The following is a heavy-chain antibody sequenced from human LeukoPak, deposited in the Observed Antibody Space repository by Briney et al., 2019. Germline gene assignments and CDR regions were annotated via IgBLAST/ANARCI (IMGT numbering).Heavy chain of an antibody. J-gene: IGHJ4*02. CDR1: GGSISSTTYY. Sequence: PSETLSLTCIVSGGSISSTTYYWCWIRQPPGKRLEWIGSIYYSGNTYYNPSLKRRVTISIDTSNNQFSLNLNSVTAADTALYSCARHYLGGNYPDYFNHWGQGTLVTVSS. CDR3: ARHYLGGNYPDYFNH. D-gene: IGHD1-26*01. CDR2: IYYSGNT. V-gene: IGHV4-39*01.